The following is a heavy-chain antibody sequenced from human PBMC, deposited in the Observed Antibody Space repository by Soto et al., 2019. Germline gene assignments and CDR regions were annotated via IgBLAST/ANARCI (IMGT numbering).Heavy chain of an antibody. CDR1: GYTFTSYG. CDR2: ISAYNGNT. J-gene: IGHJ6*02. Sequence: QVQLVQSGAEVKKPGASVKVSCKASGYTFTSYGISWVRQAPGQGLEWMGWISAYNGNTNYAQKLQGRVTMTTDTSTSTAYMELRSLRSDDTAVYYCARTLYYYDSSGNYGMDVWGQGTTVTVSS. V-gene: IGHV1-18*01. CDR3: ARTLYYYDSSGNYGMDV. D-gene: IGHD3-22*01.